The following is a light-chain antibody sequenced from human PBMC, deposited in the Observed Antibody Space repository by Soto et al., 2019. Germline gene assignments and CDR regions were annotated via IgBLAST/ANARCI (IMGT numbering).Light chain of an antibody. CDR1: QSVSSY. J-gene: IGKJ5*01. CDR3: QQRSNWPPNT. Sequence: EIVVTQSAATLSLSPWERATLSCRASQSVSSYLAWYQQKPGQAPRLLIYDASNRATGIPARFSGSGSGTDFTLTISSLEPEDFAVYYCQQRSNWPPNTFGQGTRLEIK. CDR2: DAS. V-gene: IGKV3-11*01.